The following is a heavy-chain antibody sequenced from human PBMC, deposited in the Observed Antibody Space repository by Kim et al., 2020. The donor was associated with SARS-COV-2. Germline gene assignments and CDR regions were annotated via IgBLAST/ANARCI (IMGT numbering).Heavy chain of an antibody. CDR1: GYTFTGYS. CDR3: AVDVLRTTPGDY. CDR2: IDPNNGAT. J-gene: IGHJ4*02. V-gene: IGHV1-2*02. Sequence: ASVKVSCKASGYTFTGYSMHWVRQAPGQGLEWMGSIDPNNGATNYAQSFQGRVTMTRDTSISTTYMDLNRLRSDDTAVYYCAVDVLRTTPGDYWGQGTLVTVSP. D-gene: IGHD5-12*01.